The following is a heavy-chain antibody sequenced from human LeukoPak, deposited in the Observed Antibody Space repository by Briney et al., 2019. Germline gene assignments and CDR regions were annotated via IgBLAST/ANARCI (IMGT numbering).Heavy chain of an antibody. J-gene: IGHJ3*02. CDR2: IYYSGST. CDR3: ARVWELSDAFDI. V-gene: IGHV4-59*12. D-gene: IGHD1-26*01. CDR1: GGSINNYY. Sequence: SETLSLTCTVSGGSINNYYWSWIRQPPGKGLEWIGYIYYSGSTNYNPSLKSRVTISVDTSKNQFSLKLSSVTAADAAVYYCARVWELSDAFDIWGQGTMVTVSS.